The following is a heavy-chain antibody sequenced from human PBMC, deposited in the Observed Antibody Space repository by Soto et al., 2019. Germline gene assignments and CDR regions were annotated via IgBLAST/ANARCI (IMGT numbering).Heavy chain of an antibody. CDR3: AAHRSMAGTDDVNWFDP. CDR2: IYYRGST. Sequence: SETLSLTCTGSGGSITTNYWSWIRQPPGKGLEWIGYIYYRGSTNYNPSLKSRVTISVDTSKNQFSLKLGSVTAADTAVYYCAAHRSMAGTDDVNWFDPWGQGILVTVSS. D-gene: IGHD6-19*01. J-gene: IGHJ5*02. V-gene: IGHV4-59*01. CDR1: GGSITTNY.